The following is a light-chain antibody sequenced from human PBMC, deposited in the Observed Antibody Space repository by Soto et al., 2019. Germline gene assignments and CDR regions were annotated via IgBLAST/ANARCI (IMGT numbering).Light chain of an antibody. CDR1: SSDVGGYSR. V-gene: IGLV2-14*01. CDR3: NSYTSSNTRV. J-gene: IGLJ1*01. Sequence: QSVLTQPASVSGSPGQSITISCTGTSSDVGGYSRVSWYQPHPGKAPKLMIYEVSDRPSGVSNRFSGSKSGNTASLTISGLQAEDEADYYCNSYTSSNTRVFGTGTKLTVL. CDR2: EVS.